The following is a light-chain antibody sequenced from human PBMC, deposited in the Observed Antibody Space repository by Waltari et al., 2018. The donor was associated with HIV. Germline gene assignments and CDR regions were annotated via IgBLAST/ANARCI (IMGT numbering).Light chain of an antibody. J-gene: IGLJ2*01. CDR2: EVT. CDR3: SSYADSNDLL. CDR1: TSDVGYYNY. Sequence: QSALTQPPSASESPGQSVTISCTGPTSDVGYYNYVSWYQQHPGKAPKLIIYEVTKRPSGVPDRFSGSKSGNTASLTVSGLQPEDEADYYCSSYADSNDLLFGGGTRLTVL. V-gene: IGLV2-8*01.